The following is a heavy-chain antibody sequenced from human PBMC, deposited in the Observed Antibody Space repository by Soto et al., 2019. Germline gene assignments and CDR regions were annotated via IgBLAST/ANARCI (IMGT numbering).Heavy chain of an antibody. CDR3: ATGGTYSNSLFNY. D-gene: IGHD1-26*01. J-gene: IGHJ4*02. Sequence: GGSLRLSCAASGFTFSSYTMNWVRQAPGKGLEWISCISSSSSTIYYADSVKGRFTISRDNAKNSLYLQMNSLRDEDTAVYYCATGGTYSNSLFNYWGQGTLVTVSS. CDR1: GFTFSSYT. V-gene: IGHV3-48*02. CDR2: ISSSSSTI.